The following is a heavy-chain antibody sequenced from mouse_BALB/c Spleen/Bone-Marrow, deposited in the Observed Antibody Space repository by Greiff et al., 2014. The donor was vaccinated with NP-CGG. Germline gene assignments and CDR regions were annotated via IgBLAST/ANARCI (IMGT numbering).Heavy chain of an antibody. Sequence: QVQLQQSGPELVRPGVSVKISCKGSGYTFTDYAMHWVKQSHAKSLEWIGVTSTYSGNTNYNQKFKGKATMTVDKSSSTAYMELARLTSEDSAIYYCARRGYGSSPFDYWGQGTTLTVSS. CDR3: ARRGYGSSPFDY. J-gene: IGHJ2*01. D-gene: IGHD1-1*01. V-gene: IGHV1-67*01. CDR1: GYTFTDYA. CDR2: TSTYSGNT.